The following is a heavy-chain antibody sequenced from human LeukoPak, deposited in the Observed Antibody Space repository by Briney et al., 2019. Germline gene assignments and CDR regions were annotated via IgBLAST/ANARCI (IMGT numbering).Heavy chain of an antibody. J-gene: IGHJ4*02. CDR3: AKGGESYGSGSYSPDY. CDR2: IRYDGSNK. D-gene: IGHD3-10*01. V-gene: IGHV3-30*02. Sequence: QPGGSLRLPCAASGFTFSSYGMHWVRQAPGKGLEWVAFIRYDGSNKYYADSVKGRFTISRDNSKNTLYLQMNSLRAEDTAVYYCAKGGESYGSGSYSPDYWGQGTLVTVSS. CDR1: GFTFSSYG.